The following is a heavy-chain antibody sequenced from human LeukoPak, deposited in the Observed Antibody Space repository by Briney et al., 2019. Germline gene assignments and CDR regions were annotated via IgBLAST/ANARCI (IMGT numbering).Heavy chain of an antibody. V-gene: IGHV4-59*01. Sequence: SETLSLTCTVSGGSMRNMYWSWIRQPPGKGLEWIGYIHYTGSTNYNPSLTSRISMSVDTSKSQLSLRLTSVTAADTALYYCARGGWSLDYWGQGTLVAVSS. CDR3: ARGGWSLDY. D-gene: IGHD6-19*01. J-gene: IGHJ4*02. CDR1: GGSMRNMY. CDR2: IHYTGST.